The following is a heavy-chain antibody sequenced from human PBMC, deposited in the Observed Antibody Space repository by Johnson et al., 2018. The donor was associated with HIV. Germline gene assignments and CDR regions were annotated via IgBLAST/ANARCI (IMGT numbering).Heavy chain of an antibody. CDR2: MTWDGDST. D-gene: IGHD6-19*01. V-gene: IGHV3-20*04. Sequence: VQLVESGGGVVRPGGSLRLSCAASGFTFHDYGMRWVRQAPGKGLEWVSGMTWDGDSTDYADSVKGRFTVSRDIAKNALYLQMNSLRPEDTGLYYCAKDIAAEYTNGGTLDIWGQGTMVTVSS. CDR1: GFTFHDYG. CDR3: AKDIAAEYTNGGTLDI. J-gene: IGHJ3*02.